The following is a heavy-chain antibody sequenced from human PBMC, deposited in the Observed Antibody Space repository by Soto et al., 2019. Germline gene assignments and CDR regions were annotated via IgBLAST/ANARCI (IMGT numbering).Heavy chain of an antibody. CDR3: ARGEAAAAGTSPFDY. CDR2: IWYDGSNK. J-gene: IGHJ4*02. D-gene: IGHD6-13*01. CDR1: GFTFSSYG. V-gene: IGHV3-33*01. Sequence: QVQLVESGGGVVQPGRSLRLSCAASGFTFSSYGMHWVRQAPGKGLEWVAVIWYDGSNKYYADSVKGRFTISRDNSKNTLYLQMNSLRAEDTAVYYCARGEAAAAGTSPFDYWGQGTLVTVSS.